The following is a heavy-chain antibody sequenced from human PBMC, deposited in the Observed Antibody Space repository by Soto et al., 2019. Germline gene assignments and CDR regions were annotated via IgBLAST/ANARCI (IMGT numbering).Heavy chain of an antibody. Sequence: QVQLVQSGAEVKKPGASVKVSCKASGYTFTSYAMHWVRQTPGHRLEWMGWINAGNGNTKYSQKFQGRVTITRDTSASTAYMELSSLRSEDTAVYSCARGGSLYWYFDLWGRGTLVTVSS. J-gene: IGHJ2*01. CDR1: GYTFTSYA. V-gene: IGHV1-3*01. CDR2: INAGNGNT. CDR3: ARGGSLYWYFDL. D-gene: IGHD1-26*01.